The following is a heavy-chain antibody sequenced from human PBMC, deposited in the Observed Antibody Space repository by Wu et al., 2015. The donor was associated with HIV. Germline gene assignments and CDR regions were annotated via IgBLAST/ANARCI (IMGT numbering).Heavy chain of an antibody. D-gene: IGHD3-10*01. CDR1: GYTFTSYD. CDR3: ARGRGSDYYGSGNYFFDY. CDR2: MNPNSGNT. Sequence: QVQLVQSGAEVKKPGASVKVSCKASGYTFTSYDINWVRQATGQGLEWMGWMNPNSGNTGYAQKFQGRVTMTRNSISTAYMELSSLRSEDTAVYYCARGRGSDYYGSGNYFFDYWGQGTLVTVSS. J-gene: IGHJ4*02. V-gene: IGHV1-8*01.